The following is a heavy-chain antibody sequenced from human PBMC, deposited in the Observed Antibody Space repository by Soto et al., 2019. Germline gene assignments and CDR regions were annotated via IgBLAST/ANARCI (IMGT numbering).Heavy chain of an antibody. J-gene: IGHJ4*02. Sequence: ESGGGVVQPGRSLRLSCAASGFTFSTYGVHWVRQAPGKGLEWVAVISSDGSEKYYAGSVKGRVSISRDNSKSTLYLQMDSLRAEDTAVYYCAKGAVTTSLYYFDYWGQGTQVTVSS. V-gene: IGHV3-30*18. CDR2: ISSDGSEK. CDR1: GFTFSTYG. D-gene: IGHD4-17*01. CDR3: AKGAVTTSLYYFDY.